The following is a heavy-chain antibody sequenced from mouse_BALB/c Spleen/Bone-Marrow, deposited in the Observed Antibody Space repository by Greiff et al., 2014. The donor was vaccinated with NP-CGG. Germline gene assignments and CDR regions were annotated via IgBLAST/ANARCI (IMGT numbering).Heavy chain of an antibody. J-gene: IGHJ2*01. CDR2: INPGSGGA. Sequence: VKLQESGAELVRPGTAVNVSCKASGYAFTNYLIEWVKQRPGQGLEWIGVINPGSGGANYNEKFKGKATLTADKSSSTAYMQLSSLTSDDSAVYFCARFGRYYFDYWGQGTTPTVSS. CDR3: ARFGRYYFDY. CDR1: GYAFTNYL. V-gene: IGHV1-54*01.